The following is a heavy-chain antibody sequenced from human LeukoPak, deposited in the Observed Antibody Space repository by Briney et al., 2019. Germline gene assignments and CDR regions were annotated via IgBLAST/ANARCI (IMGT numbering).Heavy chain of an antibody. CDR2: IGTSSSYI. D-gene: IGHD3-3*01. CDR1: GFIFSTYS. V-gene: IGHV3-21*01. Sequence: GGSLRLSCAASGFIFSTYSMNWVRQAPGKGLEWVSSIGTSSSYIYYGDSVKGRFTISRDNAKNSLYLQMNSLRAEDTAVYYCARGGVWQAFWSGNSDYWGQGTPVTVSS. CDR3: ARGGVWQAFWSGNSDY. J-gene: IGHJ4*02.